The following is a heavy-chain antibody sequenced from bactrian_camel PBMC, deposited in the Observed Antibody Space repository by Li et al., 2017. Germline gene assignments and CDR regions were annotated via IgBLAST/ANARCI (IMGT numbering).Heavy chain of an antibody. CDR3: ATVGYWYRGGVRVCNR. J-gene: IGHJ4*01. D-gene: IGHD6*01. CDR2: TGSDGPT. CDR1: EHTYSRYH. Sequence: VQLVESGGGSVQAGGSLRLSCTAREHTYSRYHMGWFRQLPGKEREGVACTGSDGPTTYADSVKARFTISRDNVNKALYLQMNNLKPEDTAKYHCATVGYWYRGGVRVCNRWDQGTQVTVS. V-gene: IGHV3S55*01.